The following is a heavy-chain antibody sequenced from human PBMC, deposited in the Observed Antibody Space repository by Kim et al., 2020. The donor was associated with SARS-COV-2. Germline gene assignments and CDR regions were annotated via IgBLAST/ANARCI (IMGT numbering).Heavy chain of an antibody. D-gene: IGHD3-3*01. J-gene: IGHJ4*02. V-gene: IGHV4-39*01. CDR1: SASITNANYF. CDR2: ISYSGNT. Sequence: SETLSLTCSVSSASITNANYFWGWIRQPPGKTLEWIGTISYSGNTYYNPSLKSRLSLSVDTSKNQFSLSLTSVSATATALYYCARHWSWQGSDFDDWGQGTLVTVSS. CDR3: ARHWSWQGSDFDD.